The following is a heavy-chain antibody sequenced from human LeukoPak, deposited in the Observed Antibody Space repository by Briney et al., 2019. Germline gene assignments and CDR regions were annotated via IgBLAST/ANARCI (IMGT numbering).Heavy chain of an antibody. Sequence: GRSLRLSCAASGFTFDDYAMHWVRQATGKGLEWVSGISWNSGSIGYADSVKGRFTISRDNAKNSLYLQMNSLRAEDTALYYCAKDMTYRVGATDAFDIWGQGTMVTVSS. V-gene: IGHV3-9*01. J-gene: IGHJ3*02. D-gene: IGHD1-26*01. CDR3: AKDMTYRVGATDAFDI. CDR1: GFTFDDYA. CDR2: ISWNSGSI.